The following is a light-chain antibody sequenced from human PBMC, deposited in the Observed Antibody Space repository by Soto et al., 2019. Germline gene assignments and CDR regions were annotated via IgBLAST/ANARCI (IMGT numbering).Light chain of an antibody. V-gene: IGKV1-5*03. Sequence: DIQMTQSPSTLSASVGDRVTITCRASQSISSWLAWYQQKPGKAPNLLIYKASTLDSGVPSRFSGSGSGTEFTLTISSLQPDDFATYYCQQYNSYSAITFGQGTRLEIK. CDR1: QSISSW. J-gene: IGKJ5*01. CDR2: KAS. CDR3: QQYNSYSAIT.